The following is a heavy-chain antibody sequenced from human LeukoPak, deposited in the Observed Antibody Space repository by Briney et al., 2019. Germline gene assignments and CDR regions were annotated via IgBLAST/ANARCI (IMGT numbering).Heavy chain of an antibody. V-gene: IGHV3-64*01. CDR1: GFTFSSYA. J-gene: IGHJ2*01. D-gene: IGHD3-10*01. CDR3: ARGDHWGVGYFDL. Sequence: PGGSLRLSCAASGFTFSSYAMHWVRQAPGKGLEYVSAISSNGGSTYYANSVKGRFTISRDNSKNTLYPQMNSLRAEDTAVYYCARGDHWGVGYFDLWGRGTLVTVSS. CDR2: ISSNGGST.